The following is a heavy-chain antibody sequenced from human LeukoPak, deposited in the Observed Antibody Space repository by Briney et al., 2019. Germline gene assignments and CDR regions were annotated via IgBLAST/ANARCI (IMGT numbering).Heavy chain of an antibody. J-gene: IGHJ4*02. V-gene: IGHV3-23*01. CDR2: VSGTSDNT. Sequence: GGSLRLSCAASGFSFSSYRMNWVRQAPGKGLEWVSAVSGTSDNTYYADSVRGRFTISRDNSKNTLYLQVNSLRAEDTAIYYCSKGRTVTGTLALDYWGQGTLVTVSS. CDR1: GFSFSSYR. D-gene: IGHD6-19*01. CDR3: SKGRTVTGTLALDY.